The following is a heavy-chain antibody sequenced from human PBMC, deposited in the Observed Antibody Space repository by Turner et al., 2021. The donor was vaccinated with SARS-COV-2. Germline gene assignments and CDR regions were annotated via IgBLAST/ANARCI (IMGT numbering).Heavy chain of an antibody. CDR1: GFTFSDHD. CDR2: TGEKRKSHST. D-gene: IGHD1-1*01. J-gene: IGHJ3*01. CDR3: AEFMGGTDF. Sequence: EVQLVESGVGLVQLAGSLRLSCAASGFTFSDHDMDWVRQGPGKGMEWVGRTGEKRKSHSTDYDASLKGRFTISRDASGNSLYLQNHSLRSGDTAMYYCAEFMGGTDFWGQGTMVTVSS. V-gene: IGHV3-72*01.